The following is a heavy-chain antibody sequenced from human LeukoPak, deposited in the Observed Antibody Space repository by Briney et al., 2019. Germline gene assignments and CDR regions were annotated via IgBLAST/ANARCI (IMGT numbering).Heavy chain of an antibody. CDR2: ISHDGNNK. CDR1: GFTFSSYA. CDR3: ARLGGNGALHVNPYYYMDV. V-gene: IGHV3-30*04. J-gene: IGHJ6*03. D-gene: IGHD4-23*01. Sequence: QAGRALILSCAASGFTFSSYAMHWVRPAPGKVLEWVAVISHDGNNKYYADSVKGRFTIASDNSKNTMYLEMNSLRAEDTAVYYCARLGGNGALHVNPYYYMDVWGKGTTVTVSS.